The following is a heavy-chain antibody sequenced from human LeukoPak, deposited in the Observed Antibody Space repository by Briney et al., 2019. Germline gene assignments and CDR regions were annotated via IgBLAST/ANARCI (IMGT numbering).Heavy chain of an antibody. CDR3: AREEAVVGGTDLDF. V-gene: IGHV1-46*01. CDR1: GYTFTSYH. J-gene: IGHJ4*02. D-gene: IGHD6-19*01. Sequence: GASVKVSCKASGYTFTSYHMHWVREAPGQGLEWMGVIFASGGRTRFAQKFQGRISVTRDTSTSTVYMELSSLRADDTAVYYCAREEAVVGGTDLDFWGQGTLVTVSS. CDR2: IFASGGRT.